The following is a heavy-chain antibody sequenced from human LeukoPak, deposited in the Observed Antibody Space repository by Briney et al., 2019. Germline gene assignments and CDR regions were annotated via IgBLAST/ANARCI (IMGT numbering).Heavy chain of an antibody. J-gene: IGHJ4*02. CDR1: GFTFSSYS. Sequence: VGSLRLSCAASGFTFSSYSMNWVRQAPGKGLEWVSVIYSDGRTYYADSVKGRFTISRDNSKNTLYLQMNSLRVEDTAVYYCARRPDYGGTPTFDYWGQGTLVTVSS. V-gene: IGHV3-66*01. D-gene: IGHD4-23*01. CDR2: IYSDGRT. CDR3: ARRPDYGGTPTFDY.